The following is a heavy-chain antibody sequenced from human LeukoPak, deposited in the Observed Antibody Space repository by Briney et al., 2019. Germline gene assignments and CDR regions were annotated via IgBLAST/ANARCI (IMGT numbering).Heavy chain of an antibody. CDR2: IYSGGST. D-gene: IGHD6-19*01. V-gene: IGHV3-66*01. Sequence: GGSLRLSCAASGFTVSSNYMSWVRQAPGKGLEWVSVIYSGGSTYYADSVKGRFTISRDNSKNTLYLQMNSLRAEDTAVYYCARDGKRWLVPYYYGMDVWGQGTTVTVSS. J-gene: IGHJ6*02. CDR3: ARDGKRWLVPYYYGMDV. CDR1: GFTVSSNY.